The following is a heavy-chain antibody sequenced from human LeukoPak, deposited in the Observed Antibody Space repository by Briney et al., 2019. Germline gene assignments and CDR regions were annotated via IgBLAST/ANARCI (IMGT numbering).Heavy chain of an antibody. V-gene: IGHV4-31*03. CDR2: IYYSGST. D-gene: IGHD3-22*01. CDR1: GGSISSGGYY. Sequence: SETLSLTCTVSGGSISSGGYYWSWIRRHPGKGLEWIGYIYYSGSTYYNPSLKSRVTISVDTSKNQFSLKLSSVTAADTAVYYCARDLYYDSSGMGGFAFDIWGQGTMVTVSS. J-gene: IGHJ3*02. CDR3: ARDLYYDSSGMGGFAFDI.